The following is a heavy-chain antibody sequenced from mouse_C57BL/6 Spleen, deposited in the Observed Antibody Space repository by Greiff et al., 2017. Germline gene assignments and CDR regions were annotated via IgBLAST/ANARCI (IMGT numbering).Heavy chain of an antibody. CDR2: ISSGGDYI. D-gene: IGHD2-10*02. CDR3: TREGYGKGYFDY. J-gene: IGHJ2*01. CDR1: GFTFSSYA. Sequence: EVKLQESGEGLVKPGGSLKLSCAASGFTFSSYAMSWVRQTPEKRLEWVAYISSGGDYIYYADTVKGRFTISRDNARNTLYLQMSSLKSEDTAMYYCTREGYGKGYFDYWGQGTTLTVSS. V-gene: IGHV5-9-1*02.